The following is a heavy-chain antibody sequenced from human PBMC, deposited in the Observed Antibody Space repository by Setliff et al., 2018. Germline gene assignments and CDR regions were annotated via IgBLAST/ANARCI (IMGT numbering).Heavy chain of an antibody. CDR1: GGSISSSSYY. D-gene: IGHD3-10*01. Sequence: SETLSLTCTVSGGSISSSSYYWGWIRQPPGKGLEWIGSIYYSGSTYYNPSLKSRVTISVDMSKNQFSLKLSSVTAADTALYFCARRPTGPGAPFDIWGHGTMVTVSS. J-gene: IGHJ3*02. CDR2: IYYSGST. CDR3: ARRPTGPGAPFDI. V-gene: IGHV4-39*01.